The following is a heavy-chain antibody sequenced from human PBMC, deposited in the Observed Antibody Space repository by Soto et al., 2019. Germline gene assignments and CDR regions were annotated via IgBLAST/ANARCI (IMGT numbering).Heavy chain of an antibody. Sequence: ASVKVSCKASGYTFTSYGISWVRQAPGQGLEWMGWISAYNGNTNYAQKLQGRVTMTTDTSTSTAYMELRSLRSEDTAVYYCARREYGDYYFDYWGQGTLVTVSS. CDR1: GYTFTSYG. CDR2: ISAYNGNT. J-gene: IGHJ4*02. D-gene: IGHD4-17*01. CDR3: ARREYGDYYFDY. V-gene: IGHV1-18*01.